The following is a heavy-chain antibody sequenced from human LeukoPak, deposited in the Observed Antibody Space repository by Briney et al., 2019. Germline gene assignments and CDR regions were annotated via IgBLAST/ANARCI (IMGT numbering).Heavy chain of an antibody. CDR3: ARTEGYCSGGSCYSDLGY. Sequence: AASVKVSCKASGGTFSSYAISWVRQAPGQGLEWMGGIIPIFGTANYAQKFQGRVTITADKSTSTAYMELSSLRSEDTAVYYCARTEGYCSGGSCYSDLGYWGQGTLVTVSS. CDR1: GGTFSSYA. CDR2: IIPIFGTA. J-gene: IGHJ4*02. D-gene: IGHD2-15*01. V-gene: IGHV1-69*06.